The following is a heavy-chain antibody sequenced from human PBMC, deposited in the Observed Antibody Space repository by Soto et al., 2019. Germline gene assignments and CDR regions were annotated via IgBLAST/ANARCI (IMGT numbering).Heavy chain of an antibody. D-gene: IGHD3-10*01. CDR3: ARDQRDGNPWPSSDYHYGMDF. J-gene: IGHJ6*02. V-gene: IGHV3-53*01. CDR1: GFTVSSNY. Sequence: PGVSLRLPCAVSGFTVSSNYMSWVRQAPGQGLEWVSSLYSGGNTYYAGSVKGRFILSRDNSRNTLYLKMNGMRAEDTAVYYCARDQRDGNPWPSSDYHYGMDFWGQGTTVTVSS. CDR2: LYSGGNT.